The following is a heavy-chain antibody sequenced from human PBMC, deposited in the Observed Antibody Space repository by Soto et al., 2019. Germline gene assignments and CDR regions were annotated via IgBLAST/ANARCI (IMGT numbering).Heavy chain of an antibody. J-gene: IGHJ4*02. CDR2: IYYSGST. V-gene: IGHV4-61*01. Sequence: SETLSLTYTVSGGSISSSSYYWSWIRQPPGKGLEWIGYIYYSGSTNYNPSLKSRVTISVDTSKNQFSLKLRSVTAADTAVYYCANYPTTVTSDYWGQGTLVTVSS. D-gene: IGHD4-17*01. CDR3: ANYPTTVTSDY. CDR1: GGSISSSSYY.